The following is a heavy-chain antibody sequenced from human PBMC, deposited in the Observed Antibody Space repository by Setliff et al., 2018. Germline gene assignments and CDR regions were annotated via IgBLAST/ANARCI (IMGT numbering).Heavy chain of an antibody. V-gene: IGHV4-61*09. CDR2: VYSTGST. D-gene: IGHD2-15*01. Sequence: SETLSLTCNASGASISSGSHYWSWIRQSAGEKPTWIGHVYSTGSTNYNPSFESRVSISVDKSNNQFSLKMTSVTAADTAMYYCVRDRYGRNSDGSGVYNWFDSWGQGILVTVSS. J-gene: IGHJ5*01. CDR3: VRDRYGRNSDGSGVYNWFDS. CDR1: GASISSGSHY.